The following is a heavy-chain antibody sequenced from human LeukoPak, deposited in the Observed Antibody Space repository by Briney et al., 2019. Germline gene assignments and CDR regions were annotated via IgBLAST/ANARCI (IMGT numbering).Heavy chain of an antibody. CDR2: IKSKTDGGTT. CDR1: GFTVSSNY. CDR3: TTGPHVGAVEPFDY. D-gene: IGHD1-26*01. V-gene: IGHV3-15*01. Sequence: GGSLRLSCAASGFTVSSNYMSWVRQAPGKGLEWVGRIKSKTDGGTTDYAAPVKGRFTISRDDSKNTLYLQMNSLKTEDTAVYYCTTGPHVGAVEPFDYWGQGTLVTVSS. J-gene: IGHJ4*02.